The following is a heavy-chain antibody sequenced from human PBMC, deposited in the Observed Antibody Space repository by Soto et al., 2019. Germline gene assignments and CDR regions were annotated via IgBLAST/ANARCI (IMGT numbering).Heavy chain of an antibody. V-gene: IGHV3-30*18. CDR3: AKAYTMIVVVTRYYYYGMDV. CDR2: ISYDGSNK. Sequence: GGSLRLSCAASGFTFSSYGMHWVRQAPGKGLEWVAVISYDGSNKYYADSVKGRFTISRDNSKNTLYLQMNGLRAEDTAVYYCAKAYTMIVVVTRYYYYGMDVWGQGTTVTV. J-gene: IGHJ6*02. CDR1: GFTFSSYG. D-gene: IGHD3-22*01.